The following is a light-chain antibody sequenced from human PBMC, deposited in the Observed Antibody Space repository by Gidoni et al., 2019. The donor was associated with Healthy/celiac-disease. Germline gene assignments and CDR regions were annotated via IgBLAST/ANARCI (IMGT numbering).Light chain of an antibody. J-gene: IGLJ2*01. CDR3: AAWDDSLSGVL. V-gene: IGLV1-47*01. CDR1: SSNIGSNY. CDR2: RNN. Sequence: QSVLTPPPSASGTPGQRVTISCSGSSSNIGSNYVYWYHQLPGTAPKLLIYRNNQRPSGVPDRFSGSKSGTSASLAISGLRSEDEADYYCAAWDDSLSGVLFGGGTKLTGL.